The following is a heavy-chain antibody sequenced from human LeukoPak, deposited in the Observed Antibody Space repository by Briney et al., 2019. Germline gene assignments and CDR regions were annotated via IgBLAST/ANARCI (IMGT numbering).Heavy chain of an antibody. Sequence: GESLKISCKGSGYSFTSYWIGWVRQMPGKGPEWMGIIYPGDSDTRYSPSFQGQVTISADKSISTAYLQWSSLKASDTAMYYCARRGLYCSGGNCRDYWGQGTLVTVSS. CDR3: ARRGLYCSGGNCRDY. J-gene: IGHJ4*02. D-gene: IGHD2-15*01. CDR2: IYPGDSDT. CDR1: GYSFTSYW. V-gene: IGHV5-51*01.